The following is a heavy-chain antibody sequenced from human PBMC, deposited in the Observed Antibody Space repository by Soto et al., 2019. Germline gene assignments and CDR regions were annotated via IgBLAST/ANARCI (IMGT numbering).Heavy chain of an antibody. CDR3: AKVSSDRGYYYFAMDV. Sequence: QVQLLESGGGVVQPGRSLSLSCAASGFLFSSYAMHWVRQAPGKGLEWVAVISHGGNEKYYADSVEGRFTISRDNYKNMGYLQMNGLRPEETAVYYCAKVSSDRGYYYFAMDVWVQGTTVTVSS. J-gene: IGHJ6*02. D-gene: IGHD3-10*01. V-gene: IGHV3-30*18. CDR2: ISHGGNEK. CDR1: GFLFSSYA.